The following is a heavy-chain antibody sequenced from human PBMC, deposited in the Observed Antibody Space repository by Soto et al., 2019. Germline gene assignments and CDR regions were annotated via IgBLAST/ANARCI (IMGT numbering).Heavy chain of an antibody. CDR2: SWFDGSID. CDR3: ARDGASIDSSGKFDY. CDR1: GFKFNDYG. V-gene: IGHV3-33*01. J-gene: IGHJ4*02. D-gene: IGHD3-22*01. Sequence: QVQWVESGGGVVQPGRSRRLSCVASGFKFNDYGLNWVRHTPGKGLEWVAISWFDGSIDYYAESVKGRFTISRDDSRNTVYLHMNSLRGEDTAMYYCARDGASIDSSGKFDYWGQGTKVTVSS.